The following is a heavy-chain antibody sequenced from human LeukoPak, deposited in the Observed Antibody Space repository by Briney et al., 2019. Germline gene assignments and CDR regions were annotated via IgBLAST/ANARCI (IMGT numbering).Heavy chain of an antibody. D-gene: IGHD1-7*01. J-gene: IGHJ4*02. CDR3: ARRNYRAGYFDY. CDR1: GGSFSGYY. Sequence: SETLSLICAVYGGSFSGYYWSWIRQPPGKGLEWIGEINHSGSTNYNPSLKSRVTISVDTSKNQFSLKLSSVTAADTAVYYCARRNYRAGYFDYWGQGTLVTVSS. V-gene: IGHV4-34*01. CDR2: INHSGST.